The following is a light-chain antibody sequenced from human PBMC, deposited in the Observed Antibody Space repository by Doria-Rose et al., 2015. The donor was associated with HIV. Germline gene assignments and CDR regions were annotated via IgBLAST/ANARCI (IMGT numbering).Light chain of an antibody. CDR1: QRVKSSY. CDR2: DAS. V-gene: IGKV3-20*01. J-gene: IGKJ5*01. CDR3: QQYGTSRGT. Sequence: TQSPGTLSLSPGERATLSCRASQRVKSSYLAWHQQKPGQAPRLLIYDASTRATGIADRFSGSGSGTDFTLTISGLEPEDVAVYYCQQYGTSRGTFGQGTRLEIK.